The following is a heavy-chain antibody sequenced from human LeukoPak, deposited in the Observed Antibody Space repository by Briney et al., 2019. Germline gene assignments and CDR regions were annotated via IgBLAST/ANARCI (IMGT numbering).Heavy chain of an antibody. Sequence: GASVKVSCKASGYTFTSYSISWVRQAPGQGLEWMGWISAYNGNTNYAQKLQGRVTMTTDTSTSTAYMELRSLRSDDTAVYYCARDRAPYDYVWGSYPLPLVWGQGTLVTVSS. D-gene: IGHD3-16*02. V-gene: IGHV1-18*01. CDR1: GYTFTSYS. J-gene: IGHJ4*02. CDR2: ISAYNGNT. CDR3: ARDRAPYDYVWGSYPLPLV.